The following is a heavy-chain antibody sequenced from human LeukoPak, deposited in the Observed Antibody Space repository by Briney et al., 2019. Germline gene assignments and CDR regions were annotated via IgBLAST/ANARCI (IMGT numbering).Heavy chain of an antibody. J-gene: IGHJ4*02. V-gene: IGHV3-23*01. D-gene: IGHD6-19*01. CDR2: ISGSGGST. CDR1: GFTFSSYA. Sequence: HPGGSLRLSCAASGFTFSSYAMSWVRQAPGKGLEWVSAISGSGGSTYYADSVKGRFTISRDNSKNTLYLQMNSLRAEDTAVYYCAKYPRYSSGVGTVDYWGQGTLVTVSS. CDR3: AKYPRYSSGVGTVDY.